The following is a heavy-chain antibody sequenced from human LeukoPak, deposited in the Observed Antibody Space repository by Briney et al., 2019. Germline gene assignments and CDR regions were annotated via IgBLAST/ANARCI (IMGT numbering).Heavy chain of an antibody. D-gene: IGHD3-9*01. CDR3: ARDHRTYYDILTGYYHDAFDI. Sequence: PSETLSLTCTVSGGSISSSSYYWGWIRQPPGEGLEWIGSIYYSGSTYYNPSLKSRITISVDTSKNQFSLKLSSVTAADTAVYYCARDHRTYYDILTGYYHDAFDIWGQGTMVTVSS. CDR2: IYYSGST. CDR1: GGSISSSSYY. J-gene: IGHJ3*02. V-gene: IGHV4-39*07.